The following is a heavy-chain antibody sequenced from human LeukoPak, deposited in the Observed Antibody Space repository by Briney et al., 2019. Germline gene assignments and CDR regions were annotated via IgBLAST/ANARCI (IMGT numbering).Heavy chain of an antibody. D-gene: IGHD3-22*01. CDR1: GGSISTYY. CDR2: KFYSGSS. CDR3: ARQNYDSSGYPPYFDY. Sequence: SETLSLTCSVSGGSISTYYWSWIRQPPGKGLEWIGYKFYSGSSNYNPSLKSRVTISVDTSNNQFSLKLSSVTAADTAVYYCARQNYDSSGYPPYFDYWGQGTLVTVSS. J-gene: IGHJ4*02. V-gene: IGHV4-59*08.